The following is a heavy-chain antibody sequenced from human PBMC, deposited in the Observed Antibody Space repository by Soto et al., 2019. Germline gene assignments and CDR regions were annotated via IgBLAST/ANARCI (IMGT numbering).Heavy chain of an antibody. V-gene: IGHV1-46*01. CDR2: FNPTSGST. CDR3: ARDLAAGDY. CDR1: GYTFINYY. D-gene: IGHD6-13*01. J-gene: IGHJ4*02. Sequence: QVQLVQSGAEVKKPGASVKLSCKASGYTFINYYIHWVRQAPGQGLAWMGIFNPTSGSTNYAQKFQGRVTLTMDTSTRTVYMELSSLRFDDTAVYYCARDLAAGDYWGQGTLVTVSS.